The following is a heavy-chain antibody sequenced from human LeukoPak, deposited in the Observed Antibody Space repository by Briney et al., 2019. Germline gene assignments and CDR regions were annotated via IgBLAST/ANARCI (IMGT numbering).Heavy chain of an antibody. Sequence: SETLSLTCAVYGGSFSGYYWSWIRQPPGKGLEWIGEINHSGSTNYNPSLKSRVTISVDTSKNQFSLKLSSVTAADTAVYYCARSPRSGCHDYWGQGTLVTVSS. D-gene: IGHD2-15*01. V-gene: IGHV4-34*01. J-gene: IGHJ4*02. CDR2: INHSGST. CDR3: ARSPRSGCHDY. CDR1: GGSFSGYY.